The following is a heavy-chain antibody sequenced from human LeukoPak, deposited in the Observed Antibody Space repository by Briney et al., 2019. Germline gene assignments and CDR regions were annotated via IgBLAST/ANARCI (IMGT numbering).Heavy chain of an antibody. V-gene: IGHV3-11*01. CDR2: INIGGTNT. CDR3: STDGAGFDT. CDR1: GFTFNDYY. J-gene: IGHJ5*02. Sequence: GGSLRLSCAASGFTFNDYYMSWIRQAPGKGLEWLSYINIGGTNTHYADSVKGRFTISRDNAKKSLYLEMNNLRAEDTAVYYCSTDGAGFDTWGQGVLVTVSS.